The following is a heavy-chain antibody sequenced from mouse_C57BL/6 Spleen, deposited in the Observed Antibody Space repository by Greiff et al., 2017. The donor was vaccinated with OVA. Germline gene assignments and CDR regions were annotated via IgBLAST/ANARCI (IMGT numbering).Heavy chain of an antibody. D-gene: IGHD1-1*01. V-gene: IGHV5-17*01. CDR3: ARRPLRFAMDY. CDR1: GFTFSDYG. Sequence: EVKLMESGGGLVKPGGSLKLSCAASGFTFSDYGMHWVRQAPEKGLEWVAYISSGSSTIYYADTVKGRFTISRDNAKNTLFLQMTSLRSEDTAMYYCARRPLRFAMDYWGQGTSVTVSS. CDR2: ISSGSSTI. J-gene: IGHJ4*01.